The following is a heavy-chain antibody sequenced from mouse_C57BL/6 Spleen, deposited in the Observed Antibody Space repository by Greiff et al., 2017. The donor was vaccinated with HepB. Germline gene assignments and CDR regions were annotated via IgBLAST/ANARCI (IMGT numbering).Heavy chain of an antibody. CDR2: ISDGGSYT. J-gene: IGHJ2*01. V-gene: IGHV5-4*01. CDR1: GFTFSSYA. Sequence: EVQLVESGGGLVKPGGSLKLSCAASGFTFSSYAMSWVRQTPEKRLEWVATISDGGSYTYYPDNVKGRFTISRDNAKNNLYLQMSHLKSEDTAMYYCARDPGQYYFDYWGQGTTLTVSS. CDR3: ARDPGQYYFDY.